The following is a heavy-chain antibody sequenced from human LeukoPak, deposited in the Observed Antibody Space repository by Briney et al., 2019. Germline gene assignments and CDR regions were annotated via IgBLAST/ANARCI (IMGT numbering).Heavy chain of an antibody. J-gene: IGHJ5*01. Sequence: SETLSLTCTVSGGSISSYYWNWIRQSPGKGLEWIGNIHYSGGSVYNPSLKSRVTISIDTSRRQFFLKLNSVTAADTAVYFCALAPNSNWFDFWGPGTLVTVSS. CDR2: IHYSGGS. V-gene: IGHV4-59*03. CDR3: ALAPNSNWFDF. CDR1: GGSISSYY. D-gene: IGHD2-8*01.